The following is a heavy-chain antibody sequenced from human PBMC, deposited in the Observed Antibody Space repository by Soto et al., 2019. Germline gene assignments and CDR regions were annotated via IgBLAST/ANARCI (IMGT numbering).Heavy chain of an antibody. CDR1: GFSVSTNY. Sequence: VQLVESGGGLIQAGGSRRLSCRVSGFSVSTNYMAWVRQVPGKGLEWASVIYTSGQTYYPDSVQGRFTISRDNSKNTVYLQMSSLRVEDTGVYSCAKWDTHGIIPPTVGGNYYYYDMDVWGRGTTVTVSS. D-gene: IGHD5-18*01. V-gene: IGHV3-53*01. CDR2: IYTSGQT. J-gene: IGHJ6*02. CDR3: AKWDTHGIIPPTVGGNYYYYDMDV.